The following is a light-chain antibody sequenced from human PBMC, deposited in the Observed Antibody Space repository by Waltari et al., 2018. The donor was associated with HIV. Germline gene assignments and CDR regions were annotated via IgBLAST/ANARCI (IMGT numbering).Light chain of an antibody. Sequence: EIVMTQSPPTLSVSPGQRVTLSCRASQSISANVAWYQQRPGQAPRLLIYEAATRPTCIPARFSGSGSGTEFTLTITNLQSEDFATYFCQQYDSGPRGITFGQGTMLEI. CDR3: QQYDSGPRGIT. CDR2: EAA. J-gene: IGKJ2*01. V-gene: IGKV3-15*01. CDR1: QSISAN.